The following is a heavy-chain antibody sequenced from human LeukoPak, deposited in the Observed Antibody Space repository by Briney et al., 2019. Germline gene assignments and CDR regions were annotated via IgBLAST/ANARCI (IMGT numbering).Heavy chain of an antibody. V-gene: IGHV3-53*01. Sequence: GGSLRLSCTVSGFTVSSNYMSWVRQAPGKGLEWVSVIYSDGTTYNADSVKGRFTISRDNSKNTLYLQINSLRAEDTAVYYCARVLQPLYGSGSYYGGYYYYMDVWGKGTTVTVSS. CDR3: ARVLQPLYGSGSYYGGYYYYMDV. J-gene: IGHJ6*03. CDR1: GFTVSSNY. D-gene: IGHD3-10*01. CDR2: IYSDGTT.